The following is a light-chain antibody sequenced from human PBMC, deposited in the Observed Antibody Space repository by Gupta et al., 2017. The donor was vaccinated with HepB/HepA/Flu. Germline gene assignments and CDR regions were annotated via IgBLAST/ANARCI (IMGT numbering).Light chain of an antibody. CDR2: PNG. CDR1: KLGDKY. J-gene: IGLJ1*01. Sequence: SYDLTQPPSVSVSPGQTATISCSGDKLGDKYVYWYHQKAGQSPVLVIYPNGKRPAGIPERFSGSNSGNTATLTISGTQSRDEGDYYCQAWDSRTGVFGTGTKVTVL. V-gene: IGLV3-1*01. CDR3: QAWDSRTGV.